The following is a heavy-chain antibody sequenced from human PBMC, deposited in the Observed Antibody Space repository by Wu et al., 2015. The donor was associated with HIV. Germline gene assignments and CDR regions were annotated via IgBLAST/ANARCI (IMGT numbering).Heavy chain of an antibody. CDR2: INPSGGST. V-gene: IGHV1-46*01. CDR1: GGSFSNYV. J-gene: IGHJ6*02. CDR3: ARVGAAAANGMDV. D-gene: IGHD6-13*01. Sequence: QVQLVQSGAEMKKPGSSMRVSCKASGGSFSNYVINWVRQAPGQGIEWMGIINPSGGSTSYAQKFQDRVTMTRDTSTSTAYMELSSLRSEDTAVYYCARVGAAAANGMDVWGQGTTVTVSS.